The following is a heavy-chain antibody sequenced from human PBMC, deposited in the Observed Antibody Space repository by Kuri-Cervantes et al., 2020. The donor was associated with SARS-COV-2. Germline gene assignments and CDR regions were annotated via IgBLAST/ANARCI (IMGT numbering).Heavy chain of an antibody. CDR3: ATAGTTAMALFDY. D-gene: IGHD5-18*01. Sequence: ASVKVSCKVSGYTLTELSMHWVRQAPGKGLEWMGGFDPEDGETIYAQKFQGRVTMTEDTSTDTAYMELSSLRSEDTAVYHCATAGTTAMALFDYWGQGTLVTVSS. CDR1: GYTLTELS. J-gene: IGHJ4*02. V-gene: IGHV1-24*01. CDR2: FDPEDGET.